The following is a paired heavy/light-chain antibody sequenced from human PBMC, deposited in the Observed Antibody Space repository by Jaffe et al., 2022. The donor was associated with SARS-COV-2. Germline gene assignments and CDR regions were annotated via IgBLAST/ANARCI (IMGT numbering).Light chain of an antibody. CDR2: EVS. J-gene: IGLJ1*01. CDR3: SSYAGSNTGV. V-gene: IGLV2-8*01. Sequence: QSALTQPPSASGSPGQSVTISCTGTSSDVGGYDYVSWYQQHPGEAPRLIIYEVSKRPSGVPDRFSGSKSGNTASLTVSGLQAEDEAEYYCSSYAGSNTGVFGTGTEVTVL. CDR1: SSDVGGYDY.
Heavy chain of an antibody. J-gene: IGHJ6*03. CDR3: ARAARRDRGVLEDKYFYFYHHMDV. D-gene: IGHD3-10*01. CDR2: IKPSGATR. CDR1: GYTFSAYY. Sequence: QVQLVQSGAEVKKPGASVRISCKASGYTFSAYYIHWVRQAPGQGLQWMGVIKPSGATRSYAQNLQGRLTVTRDASTNTIYMELSSLRSEDTAVYYCARAARRDRGVLEDKYFYFYHHMDVWGTGTTVTVSS. V-gene: IGHV1-46*04.